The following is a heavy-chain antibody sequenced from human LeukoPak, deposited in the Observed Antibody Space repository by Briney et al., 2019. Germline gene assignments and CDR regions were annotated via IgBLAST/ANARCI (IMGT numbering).Heavy chain of an antibody. J-gene: IGHJ6*02. CDR3: ARDGSGYDPWSAGYGMDV. D-gene: IGHD5-12*01. Sequence: GGSLRLSCAASGFTFSSYSMTWVRQAPGKGLEWVSSISSSSSYIYYADSVKGRFTISRDNAKNSLYLQMNSLRAEDTAVYYCARDGSGYDPWSAGYGMDVWGQGTTVTVSS. CDR2: ISSSSSYI. CDR1: GFTFSSYS. V-gene: IGHV3-21*01.